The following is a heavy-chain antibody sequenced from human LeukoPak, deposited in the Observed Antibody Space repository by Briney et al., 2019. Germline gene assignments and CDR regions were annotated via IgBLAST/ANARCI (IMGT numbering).Heavy chain of an antibody. D-gene: IGHD6-13*01. Sequence: GGPLRLSCAASGFTFSSYAMHWVRQAPGKGLEWVAVISYDGSNKYYADSVKGRFTISRDNSKNTLYLQMNSLRAEDTAVYYCARGAPSTIAAAAHYYYYGMDVWGQGTTVTVSS. J-gene: IGHJ6*02. V-gene: IGHV3-30*04. CDR2: ISYDGSNK. CDR3: ARGAPSTIAAAAHYYYYGMDV. CDR1: GFTFSSYA.